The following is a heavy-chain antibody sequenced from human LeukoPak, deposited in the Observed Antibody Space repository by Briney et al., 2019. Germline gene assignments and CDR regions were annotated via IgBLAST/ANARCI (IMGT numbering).Heavy chain of an antibody. V-gene: IGHV4-61*05. J-gene: IGHJ5*02. CDR2: IYYSGST. CDR3: ARKGDYGGNSAVGWFDP. Sequence: SETLSLTCTVFGGSISSSTYYWDWIRQPPGKGLEWIGHIYYSGSTNYNPSLKTRVTISVDTSKIQFSLKLSSVTAADTAVYYCARKGDYGGNSAVGWFDPWGQGSLVTVSS. D-gene: IGHD4-23*01. CDR1: GGSISSSTYY.